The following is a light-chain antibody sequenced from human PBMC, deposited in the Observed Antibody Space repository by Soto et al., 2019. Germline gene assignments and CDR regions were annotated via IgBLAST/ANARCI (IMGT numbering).Light chain of an antibody. V-gene: IGLV1-36*01. CDR3: SAWDDSLNGPV. CDR1: TPNIGNNA. J-gene: IGLJ2*01. CDR2: YDD. Sequence: QSVLTQPPSVSAAPRQRVTISCSGSTPNIGNNAVNWYQLLPGKAPKLLIYYDDLLPSGVSDRFSGSKSGTSASLAISGLQSEDEVDYFCSAWDDSLNGPVFGGGTKLTVL.